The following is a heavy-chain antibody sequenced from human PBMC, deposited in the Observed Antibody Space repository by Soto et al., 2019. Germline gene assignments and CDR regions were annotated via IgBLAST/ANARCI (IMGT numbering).Heavy chain of an antibody. J-gene: IGHJ1*01. Sequence: SETLSLTCTVSGASVNTGDYYWSYIRQPPGKGLEWLGYIFYSGDTYYNPSLKSRATISLNTSRNQFSLTLTSVTDADRAVYYCVGTGTTDDFWGQGTLVTVSS. D-gene: IGHD1-7*01. CDR1: GASVNTGDYY. V-gene: IGHV4-30-4*01. CDR3: VGTGTTDDF. CDR2: IFYSGDT.